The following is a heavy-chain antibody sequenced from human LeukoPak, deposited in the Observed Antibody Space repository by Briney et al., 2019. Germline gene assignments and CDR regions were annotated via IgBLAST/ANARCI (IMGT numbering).Heavy chain of an antibody. V-gene: IGHV1-2*02. CDR3: ARYSSGRPPFDY. J-gene: IGHJ4*02. CDR1: GYTFTGYY. D-gene: IGHD3-22*01. Sequence: HWASVKVSCKASGYTFTGYYMHWVRQAPGQGLEWMGWINSNSGGTNYAQKFQGRVTMTRDTSISTAYMELSSLRSDDTAVYYCARYSSGRPPFDYWGQGTLVAVSS. CDR2: INSNSGGT.